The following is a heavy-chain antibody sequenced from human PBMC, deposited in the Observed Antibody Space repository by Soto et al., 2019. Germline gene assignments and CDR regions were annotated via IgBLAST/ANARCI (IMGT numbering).Heavy chain of an antibody. CDR2: IKHSGST. CDR1: GGTFSGYY. Sequence: QVQLQQWGAGLLKPSETLSLTCAVYGGTFSGYYWSWFRQPPGKGLEWIGEIKHSGSTNYNPSLKSRVTISVDTSKNQFFLKLSSVTAADTAVYYCASPQVGIPDYGGQGTLVTVSS. CDR3: ASPQVGIPDY. D-gene: IGHD1-26*01. V-gene: IGHV4-34*01. J-gene: IGHJ4*02.